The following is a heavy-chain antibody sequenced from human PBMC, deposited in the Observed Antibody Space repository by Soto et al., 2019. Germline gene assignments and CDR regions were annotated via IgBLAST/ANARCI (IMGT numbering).Heavy chain of an antibody. CDR2: ISGSGGST. CDR3: AKVSCGGDCYHDEYSFDY. V-gene: IGHV3-23*01. D-gene: IGHD2-21*02. Sequence: GGSLRLSCAASGFTFSSYAMSWVRQAPGKGLEWVSAISGSGGSTYYSDPVKGRFTISRDNSKNTLYLQMNSLRAEDTAVYYCAKVSCGGDCYHDEYSFDYWGQGTLVTVSS. CDR1: GFTFSSYA. J-gene: IGHJ4*02.